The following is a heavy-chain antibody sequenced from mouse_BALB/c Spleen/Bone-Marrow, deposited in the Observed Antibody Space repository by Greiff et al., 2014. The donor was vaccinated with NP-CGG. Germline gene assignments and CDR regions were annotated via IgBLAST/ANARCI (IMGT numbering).Heavy chain of an antibody. CDR2: IDPANGDI. V-gene: IGHV14-3*02. D-gene: IGHD2-1*01. Sequence: EVQLQQSGAELVKPGASVKLSCTASGFNIKDTYMHWVKQRPEQGLEWIGRIDPANGDIIYDPKFQGKATITADTSSNTAYLQLSSLTSEDTAVYYCARGGNYGGFAYWGQGTLVTVSA. J-gene: IGHJ3*01. CDR1: GFNIKDTY. CDR3: ARGGNYGGFAY.